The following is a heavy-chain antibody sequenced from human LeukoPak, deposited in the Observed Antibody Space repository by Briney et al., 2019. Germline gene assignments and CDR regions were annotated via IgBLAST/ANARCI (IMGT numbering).Heavy chain of an antibody. J-gene: IGHJ4*02. Sequence: GESLKISCKGSGYSFTTYWIGWVRRMPGKGLEWMGIIYPGDSDIRYSPSFQGQVTISADKSISTAYLQWSSLKASDTAMYYCARQRVNWGLVNDYWGQGTLVTVSS. D-gene: IGHD7-27*01. CDR1: GYSFTTYW. CDR3: ARQRVNWGLVNDY. V-gene: IGHV5-51*01. CDR2: IYPGDSDI.